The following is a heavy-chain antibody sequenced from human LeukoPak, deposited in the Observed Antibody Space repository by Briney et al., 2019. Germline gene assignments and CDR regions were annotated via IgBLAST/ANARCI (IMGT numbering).Heavy chain of an antibody. Sequence: GGSLRLSCAASGFTFSSYAMTWVRQAPGKGLEWVGRTRNKANSYTTEYAASVKGRFTISRDDSKNSLYLQMNSLKTEDTAVYYCASPQRFGELFFYYWGQGTLVTVSS. CDR3: ASPQRFGELFFYY. D-gene: IGHD3-10*01. V-gene: IGHV3-72*01. CDR2: TRNKANSYTT. CDR1: GFTFSSYA. J-gene: IGHJ4*02.